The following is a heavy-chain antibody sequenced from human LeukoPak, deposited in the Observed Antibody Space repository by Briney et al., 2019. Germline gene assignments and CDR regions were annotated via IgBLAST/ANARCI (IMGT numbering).Heavy chain of an antibody. V-gene: IGHV3-9*03. D-gene: IGHD1-26*01. CDR3: AKGVGTSYHYHMDV. CDR1: GFTFDEYA. Sequence: GGSLRLSCAAFGFTFDEYAMHWVRQPPGKGLEWVSGISWNSYDIGYADSVKGRFTISRDNAKNSLYLQMNSLRAEDMALYYCAKGVGTSYHYHMDVWGKGTTVIVSS. CDR2: ISWNSYDI. J-gene: IGHJ6*03.